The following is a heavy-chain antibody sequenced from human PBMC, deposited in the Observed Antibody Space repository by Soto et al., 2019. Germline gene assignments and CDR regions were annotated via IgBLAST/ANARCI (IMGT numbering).Heavy chain of an antibody. Sequence: ASVKVSCKASGGTFSSYAISWVRQAPGQGLEWMGGIIPIFGTANYAQKFQGRVTITADEPTSTAYMELSSLRSEDTAVYYCARGREMGQHYYYGMDVWGQGTTVTVSS. V-gene: IGHV1-69*13. CDR3: ARGREMGQHYYYGMDV. J-gene: IGHJ6*02. CDR1: GGTFSSYA. CDR2: IIPIFGTA. D-gene: IGHD2-2*01.